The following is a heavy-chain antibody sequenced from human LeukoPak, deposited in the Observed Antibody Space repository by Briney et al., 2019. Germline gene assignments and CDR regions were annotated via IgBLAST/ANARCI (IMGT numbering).Heavy chain of an antibody. J-gene: IGHJ6*02. CDR2: IIPIFGTA. CDR3: ARPSGGYCSSTSCYRYYGMDV. CDR1: GGTFSSYA. Sequence: ASVKVSCKASGGTFSSYAISWVRQAPGQGLEWMGGIIPIFGTANYAQKFQGRVAITADESTSTAYMELSSLRSEDTAVYYCARPSGGYCSSTSCYRYYGMDVWGQGTTVTVSS. V-gene: IGHV1-69*01. D-gene: IGHD2-2*01.